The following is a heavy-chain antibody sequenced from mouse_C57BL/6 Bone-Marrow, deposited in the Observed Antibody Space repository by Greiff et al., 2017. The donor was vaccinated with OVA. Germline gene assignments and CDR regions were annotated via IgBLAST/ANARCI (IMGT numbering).Heavy chain of an antibody. Sequence: VQLQQPGAELVKPGASVKISCKASGYSFTGYYMNWVKQSPEKSLEWIGEINPSTGGTTYNQKFKAKATLTVDKSSSTAYMQLKSLTSEDSAVYYCARRGLRAYYFDYWGQGTTLTVSS. CDR3: ARRGLRAYYFDY. CDR2: INPSTGGT. V-gene: IGHV1-42*01. J-gene: IGHJ2*01. CDR1: GYSFTGYY. D-gene: IGHD2-4*01.